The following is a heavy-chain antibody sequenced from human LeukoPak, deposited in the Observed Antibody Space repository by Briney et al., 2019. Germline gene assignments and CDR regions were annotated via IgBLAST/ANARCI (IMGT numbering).Heavy chain of an antibody. CDR3: ARRGITYSSSFFAF. CDR2: IFYSGNT. Sequence: SETLSLTCTDSGGSIGSSSYYWAWIRQPPGKGLEWIGHIFYSGNTYYNPSLKSRVTISVDTSKNQFSLHLSSVTAADTATYYCARRGITYSSSFFAFWGQGTLVTVSS. V-gene: IGHV4-39*01. CDR1: GGSIGSSSYY. J-gene: IGHJ4*02. D-gene: IGHD1-26*01.